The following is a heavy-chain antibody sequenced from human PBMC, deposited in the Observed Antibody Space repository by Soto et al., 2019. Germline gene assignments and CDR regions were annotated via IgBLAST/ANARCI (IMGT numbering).Heavy chain of an antibody. CDR1: GDSISSRGYT. D-gene: IGHD6-13*01. CDR3: ARSGYGSSDFDH. V-gene: IGHV4-30-2*01. Sequence: PSETLSLTCGISGDSISSRGYTWTWIRQPPGKGLEWIGYIYPSGAAYYNPSLKSRVTISIDTSQNQFSLRLNSVTAADTAVYYCARSGYGSSDFDHWGQGTLVTVSS. J-gene: IGHJ4*01. CDR2: IYPSGAA.